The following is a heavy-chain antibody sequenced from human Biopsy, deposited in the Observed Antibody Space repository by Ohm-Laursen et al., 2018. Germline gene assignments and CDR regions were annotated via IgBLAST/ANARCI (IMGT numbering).Heavy chain of an antibody. D-gene: IGHD3-10*01. J-gene: IGHJ4*02. Sequence: SLRLSCAASGLSIGTNYMTWVRQAPGKGLDWVSIIFVGGGRTYYADSVKGRFTISRDISENTVSLQMNSLRAEDTAVYYCARTIMVGGVILNYFDYWGQGTLVTVSS. CDR1: GLSIGTNY. CDR2: IFVGGGRT. CDR3: ARTIMVGGVILNYFDY. V-gene: IGHV3-53*01.